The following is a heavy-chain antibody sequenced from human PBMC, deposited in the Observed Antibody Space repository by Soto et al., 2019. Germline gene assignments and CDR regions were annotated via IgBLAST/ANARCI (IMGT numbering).Heavy chain of an antibody. Sequence: VGSLRLSCSASGFTFSSYAMHWVRQAPGKGLEYVSAISSNGGSTYYADSVKGRFTISRDNSKNTLYLQMSSLRAEDTAVYYCVKDGGWYYYDSSGYYLFDYWGQGTLVTVSS. D-gene: IGHD3-22*01. CDR3: VKDGGWYYYDSSGYYLFDY. CDR1: GFTFSSYA. V-gene: IGHV3-64D*06. CDR2: ISSNGGST. J-gene: IGHJ4*02.